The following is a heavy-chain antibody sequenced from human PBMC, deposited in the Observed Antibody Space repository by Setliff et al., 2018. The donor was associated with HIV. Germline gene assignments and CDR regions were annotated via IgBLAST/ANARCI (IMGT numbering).Heavy chain of an antibody. Sequence: SETLSLTCTVSGGSIRSGSYYWSWIRQPPGKGLEWIGYIYDSGRTYYNPSLKSRVTISVDTSKNQFSLKLSSVTAADTAVYYCARDRENYYDSTGAFDIWGQGTMVTVSS. V-gene: IGHV4-30-4*08. CDR2: IYDSGRT. D-gene: IGHD3-22*01. J-gene: IGHJ3*02. CDR3: ARDRENYYDSTGAFDI. CDR1: GGSIRSGSYY.